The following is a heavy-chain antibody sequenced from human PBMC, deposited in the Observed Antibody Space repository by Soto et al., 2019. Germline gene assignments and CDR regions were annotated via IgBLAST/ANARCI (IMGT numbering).Heavy chain of an antibody. CDR1: GGSFSGYY. CDR2: INHSGST. Sequence: SETLSLTCAVYGGSFSGYYWSWIRQPPGKGLEWIGEINHSGSTNYNPSLKSRVTISVDTSKNQFSLKLSSVTAADTAVYYCARERVIAVAGNDAFDIWGQGTMVTVSS. V-gene: IGHV4-34*01. D-gene: IGHD6-19*01. CDR3: ARERVIAVAGNDAFDI. J-gene: IGHJ3*02.